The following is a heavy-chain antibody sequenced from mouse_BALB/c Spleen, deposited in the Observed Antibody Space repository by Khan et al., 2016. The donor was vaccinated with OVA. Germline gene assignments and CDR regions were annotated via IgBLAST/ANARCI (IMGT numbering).Heavy chain of an antibody. D-gene: IGHD2-4*01. V-gene: IGHV2-4*02. CDR2: IWSYGST. Sequence: QIQLVQSGPGLVQPSQSLSITCTVSGFSLTTYGVHWVRQPPGKGLEWLGVIWSYGSTDYNTAFISRLSISKDNSKSQVFFEMNSLQADDTAIYYCARFYDYEGYFDVGGAGTTVTVSS. CDR3: ARFYDYEGYFDV. CDR1: GFSLTTYG. J-gene: IGHJ1*01.